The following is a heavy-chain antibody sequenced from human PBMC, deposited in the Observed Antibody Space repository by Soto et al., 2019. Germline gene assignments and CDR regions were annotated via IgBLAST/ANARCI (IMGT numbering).Heavy chain of an antibody. CDR3: ARDDYGIYPY. CDR1: GYTITAYY. Sequence: QVQLVQSGTEVKKPGASVKVSCKASGYTITAYYIHWVRQAPGQGLEWMGWIDPRSGGTVYAQNFQGRVPMTRDTSISTVYMDLSGLSSDDTALYYCARDDYGIYPYWGQGTLVTVSS. J-gene: IGHJ4*02. V-gene: IGHV1-2*02. CDR2: IDPRSGGT. D-gene: IGHD1-26*01.